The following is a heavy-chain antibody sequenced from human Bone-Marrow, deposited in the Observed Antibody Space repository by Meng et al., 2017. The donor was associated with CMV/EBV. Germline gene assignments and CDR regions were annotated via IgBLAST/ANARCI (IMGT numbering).Heavy chain of an antibody. D-gene: IGHD6-19*01. J-gene: IGHJ4*02. Sequence: VPHTGSTPGCVSPSQTLSSPSPVSGGSISSGYYYGSWLRQPPGKGLEWIGYIYYSGSTYYNPSLKSRVTISVDTSKNQFSLKLSSVTAADTAVYYCARIAVAFDYWGQGTLVTVSS. CDR2: IYYSGST. V-gene: IGHV4-30-4*08. CDR1: GGSISSGYYY. CDR3: ARIAVAFDY.